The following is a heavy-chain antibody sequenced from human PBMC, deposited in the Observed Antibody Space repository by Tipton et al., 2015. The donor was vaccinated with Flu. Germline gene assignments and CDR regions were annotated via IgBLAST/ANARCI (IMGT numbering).Heavy chain of an antibody. Sequence: SLRLSCAVSGGSISSSNWWSWVRQAPGKGLEWVSAISGSGGSTYYADSVKGRFTISRDNSKNTLYLQMNSLRAEDTAVYYCAKSRIGVTTGFGFGDAFDIWGQGTMVTVSS. CDR1: GGSISSSN. D-gene: IGHD4-17*01. CDR2: ISGSGGST. CDR3: AKSRIGVTTGFGFGDAFDI. J-gene: IGHJ3*02. V-gene: IGHV3-23*01.